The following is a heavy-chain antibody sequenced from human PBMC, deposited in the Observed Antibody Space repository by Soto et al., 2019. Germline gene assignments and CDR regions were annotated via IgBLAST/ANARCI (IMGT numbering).Heavy chain of an antibody. J-gene: IGHJ3*01. CDR2: IYSGGST. Sequence: EVQLVESGGGLIQPGGSLRLSCAASGFTFSSNDMNWVRQAPGKGLEWVSLIYSGGSTYYAESVKGRFTISRDNSTNTLYLQMSSLRAEDTAVYYCATRPLLPGAPWGQWTMVTVSS. CDR3: ATRPLLPGAP. CDR1: GFTFSSND. D-gene: IGHD3-22*01. V-gene: IGHV3-53*01.